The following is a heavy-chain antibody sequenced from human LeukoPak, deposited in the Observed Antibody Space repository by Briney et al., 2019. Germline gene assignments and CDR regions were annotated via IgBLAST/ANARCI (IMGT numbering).Heavy chain of an antibody. J-gene: IGHJ4*02. CDR3: AKAMSSTTWGIFDY. CDR2: ISGSGETT. V-gene: IGHV3-23*01. Sequence: GVSLRLSCAASGFTFSSYAVSWVRQAPGRGLECISSISGSGETTYYADSVKGRFTSSRDNSKKTVYLQLSSLRAEDTAVYYCAKAMSSTTWGIFDYWGQGTLVTVSS. CDR1: GFTFSSYA. D-gene: IGHD2-2*01.